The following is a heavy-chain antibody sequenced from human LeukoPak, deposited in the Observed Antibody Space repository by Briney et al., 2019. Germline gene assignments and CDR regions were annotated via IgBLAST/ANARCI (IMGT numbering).Heavy chain of an antibody. CDR2: ISAYNGNT. D-gene: IGHD1-26*01. CDR1: GYTLASYG. Sequence: ASVKVSCKASGYTLASYGISWVRQAPGQGLEWMGWISAYNGNTNYAQKLQGRVTMTTDTSTSTAYMELRSLRSDDTAVYYCARDLRGRYYYMDVWGKGTTVTVSS. J-gene: IGHJ6*03. CDR3: ARDLRGRYYYMDV. V-gene: IGHV1-18*01.